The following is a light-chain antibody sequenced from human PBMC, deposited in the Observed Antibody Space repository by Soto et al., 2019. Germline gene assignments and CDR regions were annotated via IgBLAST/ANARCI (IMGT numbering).Light chain of an antibody. V-gene: IGKV1-39*01. CDR3: QQKDT. CDR2: AAS. J-gene: IGKJ2*01. Sequence: DIQMTQSPSSLSASAGDRVTITCRASQSISSYLNWYQQKPGKAPKLLIYAASSLQSGVPSRFSGSGSGTDFTLTISSLQPEDFATYYCQQKDTFGQGTKLEIK. CDR1: QSISSY.